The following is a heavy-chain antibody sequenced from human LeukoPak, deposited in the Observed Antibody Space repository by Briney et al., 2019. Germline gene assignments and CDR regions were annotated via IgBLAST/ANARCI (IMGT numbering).Heavy chain of an antibody. J-gene: IGHJ4*02. Sequence: ASVKVSCKASGYTFTGYYLHWVRQAPGQGLEWMGRVNPKSGDTLYAQKFQGRVTMTRDTSISTVYMELSGLRSDDTAVYYCARDPTVTGYWGQGTLVTVSP. V-gene: IGHV1-2*06. CDR1: GYTFTGYY. CDR3: ARDPTVTGY. CDR2: VNPKSGDT. D-gene: IGHD4-17*01.